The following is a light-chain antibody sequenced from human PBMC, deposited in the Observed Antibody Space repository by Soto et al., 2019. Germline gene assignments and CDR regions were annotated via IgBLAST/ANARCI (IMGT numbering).Light chain of an antibody. CDR1: QSVSNSS. J-gene: IGKJ1*01. CDR3: QQYGSSPRT. Sequence: EIVLTQSPGTLSLSPGERAPLSCRASQSVSNSSLAWNQQKPGQAPRLLIYGASTRATGIPDRFSGSGSGTDFTLTISRLEPEDFAVYYCQQYGSSPRTFGQGTKVEIK. V-gene: IGKV3-20*01. CDR2: GAS.